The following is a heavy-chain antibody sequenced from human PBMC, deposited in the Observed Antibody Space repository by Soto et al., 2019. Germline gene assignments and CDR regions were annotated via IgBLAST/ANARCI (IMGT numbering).Heavy chain of an antibody. J-gene: IGHJ4*02. Sequence: AGSTRLSSATSRLTIDNAWVSWARQAQGKGLEWVGRLKSETDGGTAEYAAPVKGRFTISRDASQSTLYLHMNSLSTDDTAVFYCITCGYNNRARFDYWGQGNLVTVSS. D-gene: IGHD6-25*01. CDR2: LKSETDGGTA. V-gene: IGHV3-15*01. CDR3: ITCGYNNRARFDY. CDR1: RLTIDNAW.